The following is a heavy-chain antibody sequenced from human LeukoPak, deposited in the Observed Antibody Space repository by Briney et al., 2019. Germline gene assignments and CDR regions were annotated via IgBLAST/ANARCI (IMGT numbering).Heavy chain of an antibody. CDR1: GFNFNDYE. CDR3: ARDGENYHDSRAPHYFDY. V-gene: IGHV3-48*03. D-gene: IGHD3-22*01. J-gene: IGHJ4*02. CDR2: ISSSGTVV. Sequence: GGSLRLSCSAYGFNFNDYEMTWVRQAPGKGLEWVSYISSSGTVVYYADSVRGRFTLSRDNGKNLLYLQMNSLRAEDTAVYYCARDGENYHDSRAPHYFDYWGQGTLVTVSS.